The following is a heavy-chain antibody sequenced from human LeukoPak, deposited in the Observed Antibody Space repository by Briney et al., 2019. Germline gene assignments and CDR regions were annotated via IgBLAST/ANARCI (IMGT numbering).Heavy chain of an antibody. Sequence: ASVKVSCKASGGTFSSYAISWVRQAPGQGLEWMGGIIPIFGTANYAQKFQGRVTMTTDTSTSTAYMELRSLRSDDTAVYYCARDVAADDYWGQGTLVTVSS. CDR1: GGTFSSYA. CDR2: IIPIFGTA. CDR3: ARDVAADDY. J-gene: IGHJ4*02. D-gene: IGHD2-15*01. V-gene: IGHV1-69*05.